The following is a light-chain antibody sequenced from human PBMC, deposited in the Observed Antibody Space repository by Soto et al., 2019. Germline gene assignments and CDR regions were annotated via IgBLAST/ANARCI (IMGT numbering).Light chain of an antibody. CDR2: AAS. CDR3: QQSYSLPPT. Sequence: DIQMTQSPSSLSASVGDRVTVSCRASQGISTYLNWYQQKPGKAPKLLISAASSLQTGVPSRFSGSGSGTDFTLTISSLQPEDFATYSCQQSYSLPPTFGGGTKV. CDR1: QGISTY. V-gene: IGKV1-39*01. J-gene: IGKJ4*01.